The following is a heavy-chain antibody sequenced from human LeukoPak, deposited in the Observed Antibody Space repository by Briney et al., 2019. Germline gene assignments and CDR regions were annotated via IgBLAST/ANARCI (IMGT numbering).Heavy chain of an antibody. CDR3: AKDLHGTPTVTDY. V-gene: IGHV3-23*01. J-gene: IGHJ4*02. Sequence: PGGSLRLSCVASGFTFSSHAMSWVRQAPGKGLEWVSGISNSGGTTYYADSVKGRFTISRDDPRNTLSLQMNNLRAEDSAVYYCAKDLHGTPTVTDYWGQGTLVTVSS. CDR1: GFTFSSHA. D-gene: IGHD4-17*01. CDR2: ISNSGGTT.